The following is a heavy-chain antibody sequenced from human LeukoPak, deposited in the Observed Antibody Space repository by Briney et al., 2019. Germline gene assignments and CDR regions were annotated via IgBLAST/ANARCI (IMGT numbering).Heavy chain of an antibody. CDR3: AKDRAVLLWFGEPPGPPTDAFDI. D-gene: IGHD3-10*01. J-gene: IGHJ3*02. Sequence: GGSLRLSCAASGFTFSSYGMHWVRQAPGKGLEWVAFIWYDGSNKYYADSVKGRFTISRDNSKNTLYLQMNSLRAEDTAVYYCAKDRAVLLWFGEPPGPPTDAFDIWGQGTMVTVSS. CDR2: IWYDGSNK. V-gene: IGHV3-30*02. CDR1: GFTFSSYG.